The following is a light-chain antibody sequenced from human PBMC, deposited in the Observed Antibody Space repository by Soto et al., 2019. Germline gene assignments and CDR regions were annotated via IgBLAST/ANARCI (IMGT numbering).Light chain of an antibody. CDR3: QQRSNRPIT. V-gene: IGKV3D-20*02. CDR1: QSVSSSY. J-gene: IGKJ5*01. Sequence: EIVLTHSRGTLSLSPEAKDTLSWRGSQSVSSSYLAWCQQKPGRAPRLLIYGASSRATGIPARFSGSASGTDLTLTICSLEPEDSAVYYCQQRSNRPITFGQGTRLEI. CDR2: GAS.